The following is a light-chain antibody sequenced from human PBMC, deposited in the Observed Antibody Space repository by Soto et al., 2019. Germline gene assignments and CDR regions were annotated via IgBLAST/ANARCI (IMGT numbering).Light chain of an antibody. V-gene: IGLV2-14*01. J-gene: IGLJ1*01. CDR3: SSYTDSSNYV. CDR2: QVT. Sequence: QSVLTQPASVSGSPGQSITISCTGPSSDVGGYDSVSWYQKQPDKAPKLMIYQVTNRPSGVSNRFSGSRSGNTASLTISGLQAEDEADYYCSSYTDSSNYVFGTGTKLTVL. CDR1: SSDVGGYDS.